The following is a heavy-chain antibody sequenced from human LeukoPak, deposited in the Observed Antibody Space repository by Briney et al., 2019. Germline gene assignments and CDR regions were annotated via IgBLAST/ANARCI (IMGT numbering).Heavy chain of an antibody. CDR2: VNPYGTS. D-gene: IGHD1-1*01. Sequence: PSETLSLTCSVSGGSTNNYFWSWIRQSAGKGLEWIGRVNPYGTSNYNPSLKSRVTMSVDTSKNQVSLRLTSVTAADTAVYYCARDSGGPYYYYYGMDVWGRGTTVTVSS. V-gene: IGHV4-4*07. CDR1: GGSTNNYF. CDR3: ARDSGGPYYYYYGMDV. J-gene: IGHJ6*02.